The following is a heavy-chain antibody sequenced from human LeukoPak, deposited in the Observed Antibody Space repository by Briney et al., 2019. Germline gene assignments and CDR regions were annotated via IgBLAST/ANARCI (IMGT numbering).Heavy chain of an antibody. V-gene: IGHV4-34*01. CDR3: AISSWALDY. CDR1: GGSFGGYY. J-gene: IGHJ4*02. D-gene: IGHD6-13*01. Sequence: SSETLSLTCAVYGGSFGGYYWSWIRQPPGKGLEWIGEINHSGSTNYNPSLKSRVTISVDTSKNQFSLKLSSVTAADTAVYYCAISSWALDYWGQGTLVTVSS. CDR2: INHSGST.